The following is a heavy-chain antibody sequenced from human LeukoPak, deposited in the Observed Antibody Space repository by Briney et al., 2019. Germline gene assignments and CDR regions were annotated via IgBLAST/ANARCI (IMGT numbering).Heavy chain of an antibody. D-gene: IGHD7-27*01. CDR1: GFTFSSYG. Sequence: GGSLRLSCAASGFTFSSYGMNWVRQAPGMGLEWVSYISGGSTITDFYADSVKGRFTISRDNAKNSLYLQMNSLRDEDTALYYCARDIDWGFDYWGQGTLVTVSS. CDR2: ISGGSTIT. V-gene: IGHV3-48*02. J-gene: IGHJ4*02. CDR3: ARDIDWGFDY.